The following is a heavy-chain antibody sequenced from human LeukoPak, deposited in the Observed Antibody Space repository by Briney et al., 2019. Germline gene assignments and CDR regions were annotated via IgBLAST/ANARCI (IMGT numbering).Heavy chain of an antibody. V-gene: IGHV3-48*01. CDR3: ARGTPWGFGKFDY. CDR1: GFTFSSSG. Sequence: QTGGTLRLSCAASGFTFSSSGMSWVRQAPGKGLEWVSGISGSGSTIYYADSVKGRFTISRDKAKNSLYLQMNSLRAEDTAVYYCARGTPWGFGKFDYWGQGTLVTVSS. CDR2: ISGSGSTI. D-gene: IGHD3-10*01. J-gene: IGHJ4*02.